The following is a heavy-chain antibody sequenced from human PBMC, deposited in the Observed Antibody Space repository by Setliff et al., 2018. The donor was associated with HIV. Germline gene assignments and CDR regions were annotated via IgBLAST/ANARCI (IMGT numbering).Heavy chain of an antibody. J-gene: IGHJ3*02. V-gene: IGHV1-2*06. Sequence: ASVKVSCKASGYTFTGYYMHWVRQAPGQGLEWMGRINPNSGGTNYAQKFQGRVTMTRDTSISTAYMELSRLRSDDTAVYYCARPSFGSSSWKNDAFDIWGQGTVVTVSS. CDR1: GYTFTGYY. CDR2: INPNSGGT. D-gene: IGHD6-13*01. CDR3: ARPSFGSSSWKNDAFDI.